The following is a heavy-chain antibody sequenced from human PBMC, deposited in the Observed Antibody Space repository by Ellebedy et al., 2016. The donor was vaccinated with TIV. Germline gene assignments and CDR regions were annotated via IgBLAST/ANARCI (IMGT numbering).Heavy chain of an antibody. CDR1: GGSISSSSYY. CDR2: IYYSGST. Sequence: MPSETLSLTCTVSGGSISSSSYYWGWIRQPPGKGLEWIGTIYYSGSTYYNPSLKSRVTISVDTSKNQFSLKLSSVTAADTAVYYCARTKLRYFDWFHYETNWFDPWGQGTLVTVSS. J-gene: IGHJ5*02. D-gene: IGHD3-9*01. CDR3: ARTKLRYFDWFHYETNWFDP. V-gene: IGHV4-39*01.